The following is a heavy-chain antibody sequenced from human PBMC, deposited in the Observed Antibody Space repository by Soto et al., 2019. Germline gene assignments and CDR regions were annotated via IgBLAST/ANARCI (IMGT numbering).Heavy chain of an antibody. CDR1: GGSISSYY. D-gene: IGHD6-6*01. V-gene: IGHV4-59*01. CDR3: ARLGGAARPLSAFDI. Sequence: QVQLQESGPGLVKPSETLSLTCTVSGGSISSYYWSWIRHPPGKGLEWIGYLYYRGSTNYKSSLKSRATISGDTAKNQVSLKLTSVTAADTAVYYCARLGGAARPLSAFDIWGQGTMVTVSS. CDR2: LYYRGST. J-gene: IGHJ3*02.